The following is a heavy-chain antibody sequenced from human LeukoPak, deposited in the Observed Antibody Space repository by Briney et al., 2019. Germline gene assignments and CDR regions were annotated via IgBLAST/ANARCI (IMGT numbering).Heavy chain of an antibody. CDR1: GYSFTTYW. CDR3: ARALVGAATLSS. CDR2: IYPGDSDT. V-gene: IGHV5-51*01. D-gene: IGHD1-26*01. Sequence: GESLKISCKGSGYSFTTYWIAWVRQQPGKGLEWMGVIYPGDSDTRYSPSFQGPVTLSADKSISTAYLQWSSLKASDTAIYYCARALVGAATLSSWGQGTLVTVSS. J-gene: IGHJ5*02.